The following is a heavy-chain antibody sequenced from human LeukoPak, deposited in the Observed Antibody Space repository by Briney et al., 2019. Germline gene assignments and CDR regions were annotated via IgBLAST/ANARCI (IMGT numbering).Heavy chain of an antibody. V-gene: IGHV4-34*01. CDR1: GGSFSGYY. D-gene: IGHD3-22*01. CDR2: INHSGST. Sequence: SETLSLTCAVYGGSFSGYYWSWIRQPPGKGLEWIGEINHSGSTNYNPSLKSRVTISVDTSKNQFSLKLSSVTAADTAVYYCAGGCFTTNSYNWFDPWGQGTLVTVSS. CDR3: AGGCFTTNSYNWFDP. J-gene: IGHJ5*02.